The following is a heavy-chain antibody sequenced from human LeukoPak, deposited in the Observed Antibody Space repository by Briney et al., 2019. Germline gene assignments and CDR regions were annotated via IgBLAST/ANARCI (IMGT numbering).Heavy chain of an antibody. CDR3: AVQQQPRFRWFDP. CDR1: GYTFTSYG. Sequence: GASVKVSCKASGYTFTSYGISWVRQAPGQGLEWMGWISAYNGNTNYAQKLQGRVTVTTDTSTSTAYMELRSLRSDDTAVYYCAVQQQPRFRWFDPWGQGTLVTVSS. J-gene: IGHJ5*02. V-gene: IGHV1-18*01. D-gene: IGHD6-13*01. CDR2: ISAYNGNT.